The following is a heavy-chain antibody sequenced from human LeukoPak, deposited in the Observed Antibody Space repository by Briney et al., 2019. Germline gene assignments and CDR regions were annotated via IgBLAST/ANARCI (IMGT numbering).Heavy chain of an antibody. Sequence: GGSLLLSCAASGFPFNIYEMNWVRQAPGKGPEWISYISSSGRSIYYADSVKGRFTISRDNAKNSVYLQMNNLRVEDTAIYYCAKEDIAGNGFPFDSWGQGTMVTVSS. D-gene: IGHD5-12*01. CDR1: GFPFNIYE. CDR3: AKEDIAGNGFPFDS. CDR2: ISSSGRSI. V-gene: IGHV3-48*03. J-gene: IGHJ4*02.